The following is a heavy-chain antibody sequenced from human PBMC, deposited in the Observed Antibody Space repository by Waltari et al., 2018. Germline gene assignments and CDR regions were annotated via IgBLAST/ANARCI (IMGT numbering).Heavy chain of an antibody. Sequence: EMQLLESGGALVQPGGSLRLHCAASGFPFSTYTMNWVRQAPGKGLEWVAVLTASGLMDYGDSVKGRFIISRDNSKNTLYLEMYRLRVEDTARYYCAKDEGARLAPTFGMDAWGQGTTVIVSS. CDR2: LTASGLM. CDR1: GFPFSTYT. J-gene: IGHJ6*02. V-gene: IGHV3-23*01. D-gene: IGHD6-6*01. CDR3: AKDEGARLAPTFGMDA.